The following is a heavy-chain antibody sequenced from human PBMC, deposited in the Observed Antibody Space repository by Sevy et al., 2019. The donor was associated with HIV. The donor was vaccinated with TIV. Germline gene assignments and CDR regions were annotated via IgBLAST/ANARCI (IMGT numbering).Heavy chain of an antibody. V-gene: IGHV3-23*01. CDR3: AKGPDYGDYVGWIDP. J-gene: IGHJ5*02. CDR2: ISGSGDGT. D-gene: IGHD4-17*01. CDR1: GFTFSSSA. Sequence: GGSLRLSCVASGFTFSSSAMSWVRQAPGKGLEWVSTISGSGDGTYFADSVKGRFTISRDNSKNTLYLQMDSLRAEGTAVYYCAKGPDYGDYVGWIDPWGQGTLVTVSS.